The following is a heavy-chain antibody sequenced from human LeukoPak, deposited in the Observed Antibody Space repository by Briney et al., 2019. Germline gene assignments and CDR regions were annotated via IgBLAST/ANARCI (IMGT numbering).Heavy chain of an antibody. J-gene: IGHJ5*02. V-gene: IGHV3-30-3*01. CDR3: ARDGPLAMDNWFGP. CDR2: ISYDGSNK. D-gene: IGHD5-18*01. CDR1: GFTFSSYA. Sequence: PGRSLRLSCAASGFTFSSYAMHWVRQAPGKGLEWVAVISYDGSNKYYADSVKGRFTISRDNSKNTLYLQMNSLRAEDTAVYYCARDGPLAMDNWFGPWGQGTLVTVSS.